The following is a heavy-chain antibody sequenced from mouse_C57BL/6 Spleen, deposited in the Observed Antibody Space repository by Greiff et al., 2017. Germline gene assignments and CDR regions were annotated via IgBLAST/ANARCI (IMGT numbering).Heavy chain of an antibody. D-gene: IGHD1-1*01. J-gene: IGHJ2*01. Sequence: VKLMESGAELVRPGASVKLSCKASGYTFTDYYINWVKQRPGQGLEWIAKIYPGSGNTYYNEKFKGKATLTVEKSYSTAYMQLRSLTSEDSAVYFCARERDGDFYDWGQGTTLTVSS. CDR3: ARERDGDFYD. CDR2: IYPGSGNT. CDR1: GYTFTDYY. V-gene: IGHV1-76*01.